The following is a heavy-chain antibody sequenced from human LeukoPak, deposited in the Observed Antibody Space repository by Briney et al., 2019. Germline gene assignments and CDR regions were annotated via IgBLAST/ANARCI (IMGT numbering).Heavy chain of an antibody. CDR1: GGSISSGGYY. CDR3: ARGPYYDSSGYRTFDY. Sequence: SETLSLTCTVSGGSISSGGYYWSWIRQHPGKGLEWIGYIYYSGSTYYNPSLKSRVTISVDTSKNQFSLKLSSVTAADTAVYYCARGPYYDSSGYRTFDYWGQGTLVTVSS. J-gene: IGHJ4*02. V-gene: IGHV4-31*03. D-gene: IGHD3-22*01. CDR2: IYYSGST.